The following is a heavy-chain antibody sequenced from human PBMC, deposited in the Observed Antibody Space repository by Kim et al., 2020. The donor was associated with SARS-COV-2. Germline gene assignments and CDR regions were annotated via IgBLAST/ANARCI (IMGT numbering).Heavy chain of an antibody. CDR2: ISAYNGNT. CDR3: ARDFITMVRGVIGGDYYYGMDV. V-gene: IGHV1-18*01. D-gene: IGHD3-10*01. CDR1: GYTFTSYG. J-gene: IGHJ6*02. Sequence: ASVKVSCKASGYTFTSYGISWVRQAPGQGLEWMGWISAYNGNTNYAQKLQGRVTMTTDTSTSTAYMELRSLRSDDTAVYYCARDFITMVRGVIGGDYYYGMDVWGQGTTVTVSS.